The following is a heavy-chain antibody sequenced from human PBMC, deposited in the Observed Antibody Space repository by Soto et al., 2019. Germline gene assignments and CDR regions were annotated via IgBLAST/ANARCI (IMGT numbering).Heavy chain of an antibody. CDR2: IIPIFGTA. D-gene: IGHD3-22*01. Sequence: QVQLVQSGAEVKKPGSSVKVSCKASGGTFSSYAISWVRQAPGQGLEWLGGIIPIFGTANYAQKFQGRVTITADKSTSTAYMELSSVRSEDTAVYYCALLIHDDSSGYYSGVSDYWGQGTLVTVSS. V-gene: IGHV1-69*06. CDR3: ALLIHDDSSGYYSGVSDY. CDR1: GGTFSSYA. J-gene: IGHJ4*02.